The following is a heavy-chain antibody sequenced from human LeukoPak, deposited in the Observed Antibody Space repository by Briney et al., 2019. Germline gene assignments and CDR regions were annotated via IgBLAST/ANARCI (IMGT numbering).Heavy chain of an antibody. J-gene: IGHJ5*02. V-gene: IGHV3-30*02. CDR1: GFTFSSYG. D-gene: IGHD2-21*02. CDR3: ARDLRYYGGDHNWFDP. CDR2: IRYDGSNK. Sequence: GGSLRLSCAASGFTFSSYGMHWVRQAPGKVLEWVAFIRYDGSNKYYADSVKGRFTISRDNSKNTLYLQMNSLRAEDTALYYCARDLRYYGGDHNWFDPWGQGTLVTVSS.